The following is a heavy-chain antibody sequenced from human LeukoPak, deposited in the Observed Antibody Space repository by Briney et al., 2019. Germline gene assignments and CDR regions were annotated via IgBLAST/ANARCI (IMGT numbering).Heavy chain of an antibody. CDR1: AFAFRRYG. Sequence: GGSLRLSCTASAFAFRRYGMHWVRQAPGKGLDWVAFIRYHGSDKYYADSVKGRFTISRDNAKNSLYLQMNTLRAEDTAVYYCASPTIFGVVIYYWGQGTLVTVSS. V-gene: IGHV3-30*02. J-gene: IGHJ4*02. CDR3: ASPTIFGVVIYY. D-gene: IGHD3-3*01. CDR2: IRYHGSDK.